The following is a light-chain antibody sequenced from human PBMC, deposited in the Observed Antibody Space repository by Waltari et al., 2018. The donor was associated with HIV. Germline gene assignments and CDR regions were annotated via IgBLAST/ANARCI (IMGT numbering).Light chain of an antibody. CDR1: RSNTGASND. V-gene: IGLV1-40*01. CDR3: QSFDNGLSGV. CDR2: RNT. J-gene: IGLJ2*01. Sequence: QSVLTQPPSVSGAPGQRVTISCTGRRSNTGASNDVHWDQQLPGTAPKLLIYRNTNRPSGVPDRFSGSKSGTSASLAITGLRAEDEADYFCQSFDNGLSGVFGGGTKLTVL.